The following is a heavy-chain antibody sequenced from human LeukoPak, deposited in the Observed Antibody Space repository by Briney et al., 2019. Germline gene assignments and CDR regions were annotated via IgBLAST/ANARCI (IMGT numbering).Heavy chain of an antibody. CDR1: GFTFSSYS. V-gene: IGHV3-48*01. CDR2: ISSSSSTI. CDR3: ASLDTLGPIDY. D-gene: IGHD1-26*01. Sequence: PGGSLRLSCAASGFTFSSYSMNWVRQAPGKGLEWVSYISSSSSTIYYADSVKGRFTISRDNAKNSLYLQMNSLRAEDTAVYYCASLDTLGPIDYWGQGTLVTVSS. J-gene: IGHJ4*02.